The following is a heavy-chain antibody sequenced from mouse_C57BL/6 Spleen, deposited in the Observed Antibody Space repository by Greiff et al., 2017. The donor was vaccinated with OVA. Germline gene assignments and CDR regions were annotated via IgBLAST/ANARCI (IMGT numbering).Heavy chain of an antibody. CDR3: ARKMITRYYFDY. J-gene: IGHJ2*01. CDR2: IYPGDGDT. V-gene: IGHV1-82*01. D-gene: IGHD2-4*01. Sequence: QVQLQQSGPELVKPGASVKISCKASGYAFSSSWMNWVKQRPGKGLEWIGRIYPGDGDTNYNGKFKGKATLTADKSSSTAYMQLSSLTSEDSAVYFCARKMITRYYFDYWGQGTTLTVSS. CDR1: GYAFSSSW.